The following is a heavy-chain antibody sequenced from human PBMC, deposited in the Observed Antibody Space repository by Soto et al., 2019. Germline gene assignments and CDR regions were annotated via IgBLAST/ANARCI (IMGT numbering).Heavy chain of an antibody. CDR2: IWYDGSNK. Sequence: GGSPRLSCAASGFTFSSYGMHWVRQAPGKGLEWVAVIWYDGSNKYYADSVKGRFTISRDNSKNTLYLQMNSLRAEDTAVYYCARDVQGYSYGPFDYWGQGTLVTVSS. CDR3: ARDVQGYSYGPFDY. J-gene: IGHJ4*02. CDR1: GFTFSSYG. V-gene: IGHV3-33*01. D-gene: IGHD5-18*01.